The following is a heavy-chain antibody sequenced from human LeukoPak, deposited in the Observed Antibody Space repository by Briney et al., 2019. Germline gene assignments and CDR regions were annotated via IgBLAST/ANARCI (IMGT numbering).Heavy chain of an antibody. Sequence: ASVKVSCKASGYTFTSYYMHWVRQAPGQGLEWMGIINPSGGSTSYAQKFQGRVTMTTDTSTSTAYMELRSLRSDDTAVYYCARGGDYGSPPIDFDYWGQGTLVTVSS. J-gene: IGHJ4*02. CDR1: GYTFTSYY. V-gene: IGHV1-46*01. D-gene: IGHD4-17*01. CDR2: INPSGGST. CDR3: ARGGDYGSPPIDFDY.